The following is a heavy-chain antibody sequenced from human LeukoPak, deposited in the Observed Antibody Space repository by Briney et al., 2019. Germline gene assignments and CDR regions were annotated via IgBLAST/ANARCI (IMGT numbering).Heavy chain of an antibody. V-gene: IGHV3-30*02. CDR3: ARAPDYDILTGYS. CDR1: GFSFNSYG. Sequence: GGSLRLSCAASGFSFNSYGMHWVRQAPGKGLEWMAFIRYDESNKYYADSVKGRFTISRDNSRNTLSLQMNSLRLEDTAVYYCARAPDYDILTGYSWGQGTLVTVSS. D-gene: IGHD3-9*01. J-gene: IGHJ5*02. CDR2: IRYDESNK.